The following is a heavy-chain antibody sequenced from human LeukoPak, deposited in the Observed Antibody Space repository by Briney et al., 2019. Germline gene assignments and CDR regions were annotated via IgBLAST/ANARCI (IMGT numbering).Heavy chain of an antibody. D-gene: IGHD3-22*01. CDR3: AREGGGGYYDSSGYYYSYYFDY. V-gene: IGHV3-11*04. CDR1: GFTFSDYY. CDR2: IGSSNTI. J-gene: IGHJ4*02. Sequence: GGSLRLSCAASGFTFSDYYMSWIRQAPGKGLEWLSYIGSSNTIYSADSVKGRFTISRDNAKNSLYLQMNSLRAEDTAVYYCAREGGGGYYDSSGYYYSYYFDYWGQGTLVTVSS.